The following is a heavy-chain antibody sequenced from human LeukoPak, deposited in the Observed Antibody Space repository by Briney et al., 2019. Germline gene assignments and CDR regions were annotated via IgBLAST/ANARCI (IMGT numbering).Heavy chain of an antibody. Sequence: SVKVSCKASGGTFSSYAISWVRQAPGQGLEWMGGIIPIFGTANYAQKFQGRVTITTDESTSTAYMELSSLRSEDTAVYYCARGEEYSSSSSSIENWFDPWGKETLVTVSS. D-gene: IGHD6-6*01. CDR2: IIPIFGTA. V-gene: IGHV1-69*05. CDR3: ARGEEYSSSSSSIENWFDP. J-gene: IGHJ5*02. CDR1: GGTFSSYA.